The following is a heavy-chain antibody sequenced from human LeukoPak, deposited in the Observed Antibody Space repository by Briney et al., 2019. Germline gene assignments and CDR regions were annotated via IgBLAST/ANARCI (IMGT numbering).Heavy chain of an antibody. CDR3: AKSDCGGDCHLLDY. V-gene: IGHV3-23*01. Sequence: GSLRLSCAASGFTFSTYAMSWVRQAPGKGLEWVSHFGGSGGTIYYADSVKGRFTISRDNSKNTLYLQMNSLRAEDTAVYYCAKSDCGGDCHLLDYWGQGTLVTVSS. CDR1: GFTFSTYA. CDR2: FGGSGGTI. D-gene: IGHD2-21*02. J-gene: IGHJ4*02.